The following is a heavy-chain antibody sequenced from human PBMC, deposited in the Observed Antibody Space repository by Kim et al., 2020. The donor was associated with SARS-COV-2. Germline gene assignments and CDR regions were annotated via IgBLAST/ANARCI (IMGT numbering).Heavy chain of an antibody. CDR3: AKASQTRDGYNSEDY. V-gene: IGHV3-23*01. D-gene: IGHD5-12*01. J-gene: IGHJ4*02. Sequence: DSVKGRFTISRDNSKNTLYLQMNSLRAEDTAVYYCAKASQTRDGYNSEDYWGQGTLVTVSS.